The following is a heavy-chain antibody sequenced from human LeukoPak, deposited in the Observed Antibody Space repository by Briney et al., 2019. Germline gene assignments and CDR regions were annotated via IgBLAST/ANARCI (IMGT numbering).Heavy chain of an antibody. CDR1: GGSMSSDY. D-gene: IGHD6-6*01. J-gene: IGHJ4*02. CDR3: ARERHVHPFDS. Sequence: SETLSLTCAVYGGSMSSDYWTWIRQPPGKGLEWIGYISYSGSINYNPSLTSRVTISADMPKNQFSLKLTSVTAADTAVYYCARERHVHPFDSWGQGTLVTVSS. CDR2: ISYSGSI. V-gene: IGHV4-59*01.